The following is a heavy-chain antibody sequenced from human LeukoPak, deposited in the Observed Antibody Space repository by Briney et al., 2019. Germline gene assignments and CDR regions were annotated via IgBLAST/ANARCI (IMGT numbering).Heavy chain of an antibody. D-gene: IGHD2-15*01. V-gene: IGHV4-59*01. J-gene: IGHJ5*02. CDR1: GGSISSYY. CDR2: IYYSGSP. Sequence: SETLSLTCTVSGGSISSYYWSWIRQPPGKGLEWIGYIYYSGSPNYNPSLKSRVTISVGTSKNQFSLKLSSVTAADTAVYYCARGRGCSGGSCYSNWFDPWGQGTLVTVSS. CDR3: ARGRGCSGGSCYSNWFDP.